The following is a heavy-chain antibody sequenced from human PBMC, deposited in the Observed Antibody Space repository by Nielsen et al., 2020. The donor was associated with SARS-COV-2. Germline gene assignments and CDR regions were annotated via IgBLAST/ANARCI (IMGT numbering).Heavy chain of an antibody. CDR2: ISWNSGSI. CDR3: AKDTYPLGGWFDP. CDR1: GFTFDDYA. Sequence: SLKISCAASGFTFDDYAMHWVRQAPGKGLEWVLGISWNSGSIDYADSVKGRFTISRDNAKNSLYLQMNSLRAEDTALYYCAKDTYPLGGWFDPWGQGTLVTVSS. J-gene: IGHJ5*02. V-gene: IGHV3-9*01. D-gene: IGHD3-16*01.